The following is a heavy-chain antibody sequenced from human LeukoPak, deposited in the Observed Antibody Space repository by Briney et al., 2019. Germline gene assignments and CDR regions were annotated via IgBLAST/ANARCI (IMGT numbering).Heavy chain of an antibody. CDR1: GFTFSSYW. CDR3: ARERFCGSGSRRYMDV. CDR2: IKQNGSEK. V-gene: IGHV3-7*01. D-gene: IGHD3-10*01. J-gene: IGHJ6*03. Sequence: HSGGSLRLSCAASGFTFSSYWMSWVRQAPGKGLEWVANIKQNGSEKYYVDSVKGRFTISRDNAKNSLYLQMDSLRAEDTAVYYCARERFCGSGSRRYMDVWGKGTTVTVSS.